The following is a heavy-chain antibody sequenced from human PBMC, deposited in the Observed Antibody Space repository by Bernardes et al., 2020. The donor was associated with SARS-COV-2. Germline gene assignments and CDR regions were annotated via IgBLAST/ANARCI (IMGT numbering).Heavy chain of an antibody. V-gene: IGHV3-66*01. Sequence: SLRLSCTASGFTVSSNYMSWVRQAPGKGLEWVSVIYSGGSTYYADSVKGRFTISRDNSKNTLYLQMNSLRAEDTAVYYCARDGSSSWYSYFDYWGQGTLVTVSS. J-gene: IGHJ4*02. CDR1: GFTVSSNY. D-gene: IGHD6-13*01. CDR3: ARDGSSSWYSYFDY. CDR2: IYSGGST.